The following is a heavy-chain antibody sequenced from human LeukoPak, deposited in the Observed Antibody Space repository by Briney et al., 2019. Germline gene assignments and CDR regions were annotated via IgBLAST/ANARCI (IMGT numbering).Heavy chain of an antibody. Sequence: PGGSLRLSCAASGFTFSSYAMHWVRQAPGKGLEWVAIISYDGNNKYYADSVKGRFTISRDSSKNTLYLQMNSLRAEDTALYYCARDDYGSGSWNDYWGQGTLVTVSS. V-gene: IGHV3-30*04. J-gene: IGHJ4*02. D-gene: IGHD3-10*01. CDR1: GFTFSSYA. CDR2: ISYDGNNK. CDR3: ARDDYGSGSWNDY.